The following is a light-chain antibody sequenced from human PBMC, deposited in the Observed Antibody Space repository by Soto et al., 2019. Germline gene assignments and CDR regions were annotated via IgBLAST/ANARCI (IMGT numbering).Light chain of an antibody. J-gene: IGKJ1*01. CDR2: KAS. Sequence: DIQMTQSPSILSASVGDRVTITCLASQSISSWLAWYQQKPWKAPNLLIHKASHLESGVPSRFSGSGSGTEFTLTISSLQPGDFATYYCQHYNTYPWTFGQGTKVDIK. V-gene: IGKV1-5*03. CDR3: QHYNTYPWT. CDR1: QSISSW.